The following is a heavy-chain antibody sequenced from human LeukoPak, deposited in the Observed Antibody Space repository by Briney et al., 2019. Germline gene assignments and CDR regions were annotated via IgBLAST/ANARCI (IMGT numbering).Heavy chain of an antibody. D-gene: IGHD3-10*01. CDR2: ISPYNDNT. CDR3: ARHFYGSGTYYHFDY. Sequence: ASVKVSCKASGYTFTRYGISWVRQAPGQGPEWMGWISPYNDNTNYAQKLQGRATLTTDTSTSTAYMELRSLRSDDTAVYYCARHFYGSGTYYHFDYWGQGTLVTVSS. CDR1: GYTFTRYG. J-gene: IGHJ4*02. V-gene: IGHV1-18*01.